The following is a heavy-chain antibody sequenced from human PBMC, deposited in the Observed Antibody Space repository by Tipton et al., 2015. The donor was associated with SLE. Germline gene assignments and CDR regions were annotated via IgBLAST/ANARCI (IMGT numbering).Heavy chain of an antibody. D-gene: IGHD4/OR15-4a*01. CDR1: GYTFINFG. V-gene: IGHV1-18*01. J-gene: IGHJ6*03. Sequence: QSGPEVKKPGASVKVSCKASGYTFINFGIHWVRQAPGQGLEWMGWISAYNGHTNYAQKVQGRVTMTTDASTSTAYMELRTLKSDDTAVYFCARAAAGDYNYYWYMDVWGKGTTVTVSS. CDR2: ISAYNGHT. CDR3: ARAAAGDYNYYWYMDV.